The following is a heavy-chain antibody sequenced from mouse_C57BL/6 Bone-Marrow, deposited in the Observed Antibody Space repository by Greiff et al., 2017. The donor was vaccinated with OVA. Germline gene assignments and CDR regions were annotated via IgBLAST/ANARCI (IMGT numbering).Heavy chain of an antibody. D-gene: IGHD1-1*01. J-gene: IGHJ2*01. V-gene: IGHV5-6*01. CDR1: GFTFSSYG. CDR3: ARGGYGSTPYYFDY. Sequence: EVNVVESGGDLVKPGGSLKLSCAASGFTFSSYGMSWVRQTPDKRLEWVATISSGGSYTYYPDSVKGRFTISRDNAKNTLYLQMSSLKSEDTAMYYCARGGYGSTPYYFDYWGQGTTLTVSS. CDR2: ISSGGSYT.